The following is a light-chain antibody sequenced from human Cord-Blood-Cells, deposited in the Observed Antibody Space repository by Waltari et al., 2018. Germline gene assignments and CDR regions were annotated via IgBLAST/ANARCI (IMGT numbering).Light chain of an antibody. CDR2: GAS. V-gene: IGKV3-20*01. CDR1: QRVSSSY. Sequence: EIVLTQSPGTLSLSPGERATLSCRASQRVSSSYLAWYQQKPGQAPRLFIYGASSRATGIPDRFSGSGSGTDFTLTISRLEPEDFAVYYCQQYGSSPLTFGGGTKVEIK. J-gene: IGKJ4*01. CDR3: QQYGSSPLT.